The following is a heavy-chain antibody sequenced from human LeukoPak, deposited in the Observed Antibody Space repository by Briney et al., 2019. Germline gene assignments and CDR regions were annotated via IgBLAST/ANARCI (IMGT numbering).Heavy chain of an antibody. J-gene: IGHJ5*02. CDR1: GGSISSYY. V-gene: IGHV4-59*08. CDR2: IYYSGST. D-gene: IGHD1-26*01. Sequence: KSSETLSLTCTVSGGSISSYYWSWIRQPPGKGLEWIGYIYYSGSTDYNPSLKSRVTISVDTSKNQFSLKLSSVTAADTAVYYCARRGMGGRHAYAAYNWFDPWGQGTLVTVSS. CDR3: ARRGMGGRHAYAAYNWFDP.